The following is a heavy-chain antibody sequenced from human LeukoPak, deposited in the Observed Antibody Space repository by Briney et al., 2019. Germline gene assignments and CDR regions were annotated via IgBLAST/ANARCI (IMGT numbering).Heavy chain of an antibody. Sequence: ASVKVSCNASGYTFTGYYMHWVRQAPGQGLEWMGWINPNSGGTNYAQKFQGRVTMTRDTSISTAYMELSRLRSDDTAVYYCARDLRRGSSSWYVSGGDYWVQGTLVTVSS. CDR1: GYTFTGYY. CDR2: INPNSGGT. J-gene: IGHJ4*02. CDR3: ARDLRRGSSSWYVSGGDY. D-gene: IGHD6-13*01. V-gene: IGHV1-2*02.